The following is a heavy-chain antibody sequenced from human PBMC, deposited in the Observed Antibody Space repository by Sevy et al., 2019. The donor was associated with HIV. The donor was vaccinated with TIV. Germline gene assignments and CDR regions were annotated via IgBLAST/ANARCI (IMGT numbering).Heavy chain of an antibody. Sequence: GGSLRLSCVASGLPFSRLGMHWVRQAPGRGLEWAAIISNDGSDKEYADSVKGRFTISRDNSKDMLYLQMNSLRLEDTAVYYCANSRGKYDGSSWLYYHYAVDVWGQGTTVTVS. D-gene: IGHD6-13*01. J-gene: IGHJ6*02. V-gene: IGHV3-30*18. CDR2: ISNDGSDK. CDR1: GLPFSRLG. CDR3: ANSRGKYDGSSWLYYHYAVDV.